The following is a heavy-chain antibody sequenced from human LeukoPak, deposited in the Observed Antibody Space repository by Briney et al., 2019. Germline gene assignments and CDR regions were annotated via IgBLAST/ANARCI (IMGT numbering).Heavy chain of an antibody. CDR2: IYYSGST. CDR1: GGSISSYY. J-gene: IGHJ3*02. V-gene: IGHV4-59*01. Sequence: PSETLSLTCTVSGGSISSYYWSWIRQPPGKGLEWIGYIYYSGSTNYNPSLKSRVTISVDTSKNQFSLRLSSVTAADTAVYYCARLRGSSLDAFDIWGQGIMVTVSS. CDR3: ARLRGSSLDAFDI. D-gene: IGHD6-13*01.